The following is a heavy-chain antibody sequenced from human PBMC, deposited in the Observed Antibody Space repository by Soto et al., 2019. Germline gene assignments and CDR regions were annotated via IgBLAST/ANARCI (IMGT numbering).Heavy chain of an antibody. D-gene: IGHD5-12*01. CDR1: GYTFTSYY. V-gene: IGHV1-46*01. CDR2: INPSGGST. CDR3: ARDLGAALSGTNCDY. J-gene: IGHJ4*02. Sequence: ASVKVSCKASGYTFTSYYMHWVRQAPGQGLEWMGIINPSGGSTSYAQKFQGRVTMTRDTSTSTVYMELSSLRSEDTAVYYCARDLGAALSGTNCDYWGQGTLVTVAS.